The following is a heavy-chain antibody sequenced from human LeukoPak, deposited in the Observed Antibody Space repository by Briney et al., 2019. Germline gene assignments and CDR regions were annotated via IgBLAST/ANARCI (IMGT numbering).Heavy chain of an antibody. Sequence: SVKVSCKASGGTSSSYAISWVRQAPGQGLEWMGGIIPIFGTANYAQKFQGRVTITTDESTSTAYMELSSLRSEDTAVYYCASEVRYCSGGSCLFDPWGQGTLVTVSS. CDR3: ASEVRYCSGGSCLFDP. V-gene: IGHV1-69*05. J-gene: IGHJ5*02. D-gene: IGHD2-15*01. CDR2: IIPIFGTA. CDR1: GGTSSSYA.